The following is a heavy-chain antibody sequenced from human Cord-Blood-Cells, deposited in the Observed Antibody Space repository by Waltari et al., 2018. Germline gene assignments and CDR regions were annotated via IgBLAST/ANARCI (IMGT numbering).Heavy chain of an antibody. CDR2: ISGSGGST. V-gene: IGHV3-23*01. J-gene: IGHJ5*02. CDR3: AKAKGNSGITQFDP. CDR1: SYA. D-gene: IGHD3-16*01. Sequence: SYAMSWVRQAPGKGLEWVSAISGSGGSTYYADSVKGRFTISRDNSKNTLYLQMNSLRAEDTAVYYCAKAKGNSGITQFDPWGQGTLVTVSS.